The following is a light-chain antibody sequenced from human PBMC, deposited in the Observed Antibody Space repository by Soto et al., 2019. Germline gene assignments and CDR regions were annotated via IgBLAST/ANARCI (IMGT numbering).Light chain of an antibody. CDR1: QSISSY. CDR2: AAS. V-gene: IGKV1-9*01. J-gene: IGKJ5*01. Sequence: IQMNQSAAAVSSKEGDRVTIACMASQSISSYLAWYQQKPGKAPKLLIYAASILQSGVPSRFSGSGSGTDFTLTISSLQPEDFAPYYCTHPNSLLIPSGQGSRPDI. CDR3: THPNSLLIP.